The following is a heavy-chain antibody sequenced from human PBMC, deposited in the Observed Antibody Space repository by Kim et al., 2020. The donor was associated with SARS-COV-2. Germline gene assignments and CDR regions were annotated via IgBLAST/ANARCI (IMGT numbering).Heavy chain of an antibody. V-gene: IGHV4-34*01. D-gene: IGHD6-13*01. CDR3: ARAPIAGPRAFDI. Sequence: YHPSLKSRVTISVDTSKNQFSLKLSSVTAADTAVYYCARAPIAGPRAFDIWGQGTMVTVSS. J-gene: IGHJ3*02.